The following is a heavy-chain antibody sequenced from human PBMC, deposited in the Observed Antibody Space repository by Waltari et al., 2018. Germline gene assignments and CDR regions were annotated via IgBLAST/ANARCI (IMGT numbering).Heavy chain of an antibody. CDR2: IIPIFGTA. Sequence: QVQLVQSGAGVKKPGSSVKVSCKASGGTFSSYAISWVRQAPGQGLGWMGGIIPIFGTANDEQKLQGRVTMTADEYTSTAYMELSSLRSEDTDVYYCARDCSSTSCSSVGYYGMDVWGQGTTVTVSS. V-gene: IGHV1-69*13. J-gene: IGHJ6*02. CDR1: GGTFSSYA. D-gene: IGHD2-2*01. CDR3: ARDCSSTSCSSVGYYGMDV.